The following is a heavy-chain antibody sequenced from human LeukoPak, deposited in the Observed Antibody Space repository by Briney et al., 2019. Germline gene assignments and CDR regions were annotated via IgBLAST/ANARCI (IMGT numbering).Heavy chain of an antibody. Sequence: GGSLRLSCAVSGITLSNYGMSWVRLAPGKGLEWVAGISDSGGRTNYADSVKGRFTISRDNPKNTLYLQMNSLRAEDTAVYFCAKRGVVIRVILVGFHKEAYYFDSWGQGALITVSS. CDR1: GITLSNYG. V-gene: IGHV3-23*01. CDR3: AKRGVVIRVILVGFHKEAYYFDS. D-gene: IGHD3-22*01. J-gene: IGHJ4*02. CDR2: ISDSGGRT.